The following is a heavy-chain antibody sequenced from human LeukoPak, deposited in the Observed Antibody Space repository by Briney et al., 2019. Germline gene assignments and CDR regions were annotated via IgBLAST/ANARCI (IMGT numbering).Heavy chain of an antibody. CDR3: ARDQFRDYFRGADY. Sequence: PGGSLRLSCASSGFTVSGKYMSWVRQAPGKGPEWVSVIYSGGSTYYADSVKGRFTISRDNSKNTLYLQFNSLRVDDTAVYYCARDQFRDYFRGADYWGQGTLVTVSS. D-gene: IGHD3-16*01. CDR1: GFTVSGKY. V-gene: IGHV3-53*01. CDR2: IYSGGST. J-gene: IGHJ4*02.